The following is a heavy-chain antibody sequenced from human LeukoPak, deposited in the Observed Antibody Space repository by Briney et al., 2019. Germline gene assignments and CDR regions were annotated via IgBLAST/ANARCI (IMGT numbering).Heavy chain of an antibody. V-gene: IGHV4-34*01. D-gene: IGHD6-13*01. CDR2: INHSGST. Sequence: PSETLSLTCAVYGGSLSVSYWSWIRQPPGKGLEWIGEINHSGSTNYNPSLKSRVTISVDTSKNQFSLKLSSVTAADTAVYYCASSIIAAVLDYWGQGTLVTVSS. CDR3: ASSIIAAVLDY. J-gene: IGHJ4*02. CDR1: GGSLSVSY.